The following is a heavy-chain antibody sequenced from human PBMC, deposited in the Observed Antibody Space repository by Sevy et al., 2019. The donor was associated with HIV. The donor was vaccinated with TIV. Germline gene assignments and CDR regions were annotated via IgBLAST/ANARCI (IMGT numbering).Heavy chain of an antibody. CDR2: IGISSSYI. J-gene: IGHJ3*02. CDR3: ARANLDSSGSYDAFDI. V-gene: IGHV3-21*01. CDR1: GFTFITYT. Sequence: GGSLRLSCAASGFTFITYTMNWVRQAPGKGLEWVLSIGISSSYIYYADSVKGRFTISRDNAKNSLYLQMNSLRAEDMAVYYCARANLDSSGSYDAFDIWGQGTMVTVSS. D-gene: IGHD3-22*01.